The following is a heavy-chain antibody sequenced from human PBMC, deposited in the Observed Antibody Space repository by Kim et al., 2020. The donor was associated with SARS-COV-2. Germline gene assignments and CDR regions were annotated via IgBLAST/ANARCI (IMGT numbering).Heavy chain of an antibody. CDR2: IRSKANSYAT. D-gene: IGHD1-1*01. CDR1: GFTFSDSP. J-gene: IGHJ3*01. CDR3: TRIPGTTVAFWVAFDV. Sequence: GGSLRLSCAASGFTFSDSPMHWVRQASGKGLEWVGRIRSKANSYATSYAASVKGRFTISRDDSESTAYLQMNSLKTEDTAVYYCTRIPGTTVAFWVAFDV. V-gene: IGHV3-73*01.